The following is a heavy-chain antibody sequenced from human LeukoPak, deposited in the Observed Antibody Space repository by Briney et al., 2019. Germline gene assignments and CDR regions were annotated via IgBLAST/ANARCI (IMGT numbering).Heavy chain of an antibody. CDR2: INHSGST. D-gene: IGHD2-15*01. CDR1: GGSFSGYY. V-gene: IGHV4-34*01. CDR3: ARGRAGVLAATPRPRLDY. Sequence: SETLSLTCAVYGGSFSGYYWSWIRQPPGKGLEWIGEINHSGSTNYNPSLKSRVTISVDTSKNQFSLKLSSVTAADTAVYYCARGRAGVLAATPRPRLDYWGQGTLVTVSS. J-gene: IGHJ4*02.